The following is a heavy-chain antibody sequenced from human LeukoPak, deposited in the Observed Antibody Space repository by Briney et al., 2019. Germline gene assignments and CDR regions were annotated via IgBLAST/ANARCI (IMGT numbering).Heavy chain of an antibody. CDR2: IYYTERT. D-gene: IGHD2-21*01. CDR1: GGSLSSYY. V-gene: IGHV4-59*01. CDR3: ARSRDPPYYDY. J-gene: IGHJ4*02. Sequence: PSETLSLTCTVSGGSLSSYYWSWIRQPPGKGLEWIGYIYYTERTSYNPSLKSRVTISLDTSMNQFSLELTSVTAADTAFYYYARSRDPPYYDYWGQGTLVTVSS.